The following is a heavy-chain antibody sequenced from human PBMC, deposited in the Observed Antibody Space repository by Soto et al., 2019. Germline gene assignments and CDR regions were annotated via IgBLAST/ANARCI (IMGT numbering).Heavy chain of an antibody. Sequence: GASVKVSCKASGYTFTSYGISWVRQAPGQGLEWMGWISTFNSHTDYAQKVQGRVAMTTDRSTGTAYMELRSLRSDDTAVYYCARGPLDSPKPDIDSWGKAPLVTVS. J-gene: IGHJ5*01. CDR2: ISTFNSHT. CDR1: GYTFTSYG. D-gene: IGHD3-3*01. V-gene: IGHV1-18*01. CDR3: ARGPLDSPKPDIDS.